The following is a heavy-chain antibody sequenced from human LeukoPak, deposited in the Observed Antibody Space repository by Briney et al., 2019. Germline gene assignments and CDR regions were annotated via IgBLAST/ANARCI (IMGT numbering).Heavy chain of an antibody. J-gene: IGHJ4*02. D-gene: IGHD6-13*01. CDR2: ISWNSGSI. Sequence: GGSLRLSCAASGFTFDDYAMHWARQAPGKGLEWVSGISWNSGSIGYADSVKGRFTISRDNAKNSLYLQMNSLRAEDTALYYCAKDDTGYSSSNFDYWGQGTLVTVSS. CDR1: GFTFDDYA. V-gene: IGHV3-9*01. CDR3: AKDDTGYSSSNFDY.